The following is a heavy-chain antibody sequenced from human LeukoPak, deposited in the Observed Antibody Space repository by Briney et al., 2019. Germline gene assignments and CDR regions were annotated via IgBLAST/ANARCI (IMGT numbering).Heavy chain of an antibody. CDR2: ISGSGGST. Sequence: GGSLRLSCAASTFTLSSYNMNWVRQAPGKGLEWVSAISGSGGSTYYADSVKGRFTISRDNSKNTLYLQMNSLRAEDTAVYYCAKDLGIVVVYGMDVWGQGTTVTVSS. J-gene: IGHJ6*02. D-gene: IGHD3-22*01. CDR1: TFTLSSYN. CDR3: AKDLGIVVVYGMDV. V-gene: IGHV3-23*01.